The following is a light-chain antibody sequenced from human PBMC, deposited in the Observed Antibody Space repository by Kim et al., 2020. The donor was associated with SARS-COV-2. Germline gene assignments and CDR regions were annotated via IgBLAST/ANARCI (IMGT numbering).Light chain of an antibody. V-gene: IGLV3-1*01. J-gene: IGLJ2*01. CDR3: QAWDRSALV. CDR2: QDT. Sequence: SYELTQPPSVSVSPGQTASITCSGDKLGDKYASWYQQKPGQSPVVVIYQDTKRPSGIPERFSGSNSGNTATLTISGTQAMDEADYYCQAWDRSALVFGGGTKLTVL. CDR1: KLGDKY.